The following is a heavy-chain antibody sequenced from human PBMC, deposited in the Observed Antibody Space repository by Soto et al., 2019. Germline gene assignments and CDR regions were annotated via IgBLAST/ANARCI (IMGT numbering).Heavy chain of an antibody. CDR1: GFTFRSYE. D-gene: IGHD2-21*02. CDR2: ISADGSGT. V-gene: IGHV3-48*03. CDR3: ARAGYCGPGCYYYFDY. J-gene: IGHJ4*02. Sequence: GGSLRLSCAASGFTFRSYEMHWVRQPPGKGLQWISYISADGSGTYYADSVRGRFTISRDNARNSLYLQMNSLRVEDTSVYYCARAGYCGPGCYYYFDYWGQGTLVTVSS.